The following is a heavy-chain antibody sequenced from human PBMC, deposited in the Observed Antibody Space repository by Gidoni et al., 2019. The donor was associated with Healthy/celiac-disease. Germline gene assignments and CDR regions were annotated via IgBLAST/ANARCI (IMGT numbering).Heavy chain of an antibody. CDR1: GFPFTSSA. J-gene: IGHJ4*02. Sequence: QMQLVQSGPEVKKPRTAVKVSCKASGFPFTSSAVQWVRQARVQRLEWIGWIVVGSGNTNDAQKCQERVTITRDMSTSTAYMELSSLRSEDTAVYYCAAAGSTYYDFWSGYSWFDYWGQGTLVTVSS. CDR3: AAAGSTYYDFWSGYSWFDY. V-gene: IGHV1-58*01. D-gene: IGHD3-3*01. CDR2: IVVGSGNT.